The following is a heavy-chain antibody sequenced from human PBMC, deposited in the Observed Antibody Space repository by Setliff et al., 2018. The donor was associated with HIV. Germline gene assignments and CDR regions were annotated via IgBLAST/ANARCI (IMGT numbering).Heavy chain of an antibody. CDR1: GFTFRGYS. Sequence: GGSLRLSCAGSGFTFRGYSINWVRQAPGKGLEWVSSISSGGNYKYYRDSVKGRFTVSRDNGKNSLYLQMDSLRVEDTGIYSCATDATILGVPWGQGTLVTVSS. V-gene: IGHV3-21*06. CDR3: ATDATILGVP. CDR2: ISSGGNYK. D-gene: IGHD2-21*01. J-gene: IGHJ5*01.